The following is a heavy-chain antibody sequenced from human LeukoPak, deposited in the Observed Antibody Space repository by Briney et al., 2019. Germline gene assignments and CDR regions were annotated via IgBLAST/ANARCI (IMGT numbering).Heavy chain of an antibody. V-gene: IGHV4-39*01. Sequence: SETLSLTCTVSGDSISSSSYYWGWIRQPPGKGLEWIGTIYYSGTTYYNPSLESRVTISVDTSTNQFSLKLSSVTAADTAVYYCARRASGSYSFWGQGTLVTVSS. D-gene: IGHD1-26*01. CDR1: GDSISSSSYY. CDR3: ARRASGSYSF. CDR2: IYYSGTT. J-gene: IGHJ4*02.